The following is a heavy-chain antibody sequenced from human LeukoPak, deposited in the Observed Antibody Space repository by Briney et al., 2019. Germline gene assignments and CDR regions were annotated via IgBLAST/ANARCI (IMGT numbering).Heavy chain of an antibody. CDR3: ARVSQYQLRDDAFDI. D-gene: IGHD2-2*01. Sequence: LETLSLTCTVSGGSISSSSYYWGWIRQPPGKGLEWIGSIYYSGSTYYNPSLKSRVTISVDTSKDQFSLKLSSVTAADTAVYYCARVSQYQLRDDAFDIWGQGTMVTVSS. CDR1: GGSISSSSYY. CDR2: IYYSGST. J-gene: IGHJ3*02. V-gene: IGHV4-39*07.